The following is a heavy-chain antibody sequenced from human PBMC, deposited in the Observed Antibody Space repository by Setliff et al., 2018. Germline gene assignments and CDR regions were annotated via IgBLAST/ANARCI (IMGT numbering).Heavy chain of an antibody. CDR3: ARRPIALAGYRKGAFDI. J-gene: IGHJ3*02. CDR2: VSTYNGDT. Sequence: ASVKVSCKASGYTFTDYGVTWVRQAPGQGLEWMGWVSTYNGDTKYAQNFRGRVTMTTDMSTSTVYMELRTLRSDDTAVYFCARRPIALAGYRKGAFDIWGQGTMVTV. CDR1: GYTFTDYG. D-gene: IGHD6-19*01. V-gene: IGHV1-18*01.